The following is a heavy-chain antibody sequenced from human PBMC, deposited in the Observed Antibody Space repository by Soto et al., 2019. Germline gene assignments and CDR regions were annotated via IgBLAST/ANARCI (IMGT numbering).Heavy chain of an antibody. Sequence: QVQLVQSGAELKKPGSSVKVSCKASGGTFSSYAISWVRQAPGQGLEWMGGIIPIFGTANYAEKFQGRGTITADESTSTAYMELRSLRSEDTAVYDCARMRDILSEPVPDPWGQGTLVTVSS. V-gene: IGHV1-69*01. D-gene: IGHD3-9*01. CDR3: ARMRDILSEPVPDP. CDR2: IIPIFGTA. CDR1: GGTFSSYA. J-gene: IGHJ5*02.